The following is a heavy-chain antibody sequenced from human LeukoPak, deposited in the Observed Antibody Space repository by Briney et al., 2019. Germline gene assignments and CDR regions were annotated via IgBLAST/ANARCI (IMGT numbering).Heavy chain of an antibody. Sequence: GGSLRLSCVASGLNFDDSAMHWVRQAPGKGLEWVSLISADGGSTFSADSVKGRFAISRDNAQNSLVLQMNSLRAEDTAVYYCVRAGSYNFDYWGQGTLVTVSS. CDR2: ISADGGST. V-gene: IGHV3-43*02. CDR1: GLNFDDSA. D-gene: IGHD4-11*01. CDR3: VRAGSYNFDY. J-gene: IGHJ4*02.